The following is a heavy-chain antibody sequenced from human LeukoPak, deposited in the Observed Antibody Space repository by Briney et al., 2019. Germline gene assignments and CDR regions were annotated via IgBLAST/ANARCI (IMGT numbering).Heavy chain of an antibody. CDR3: ARERYYYDSSGYYYEYNWFDH. CDR2: IYPGDSDT. Sequence: GESLTISCKGSGYIFTSYWIGWVRHMPGKGLEWVGIIYPGDSDTIYSPSFRRKVTISADESISIAYLQWSSLKASDTAMYYCARERYYYDSSGYYYEYNWFDHWGQGTLVTVSS. CDR1: GYIFTSYW. J-gene: IGHJ5*02. V-gene: IGHV5-51*03. D-gene: IGHD3-22*01.